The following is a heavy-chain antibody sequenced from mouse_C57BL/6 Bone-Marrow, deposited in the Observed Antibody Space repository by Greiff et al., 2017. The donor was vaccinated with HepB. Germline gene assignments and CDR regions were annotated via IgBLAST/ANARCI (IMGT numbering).Heavy chain of an antibody. V-gene: IGHV5-6*01. CDR1: GFTFSSYG. Sequence: EVHLVESGGDLVKPGGSLKLSCAASGFTFSSYGMSWVRQTPDKRLEWVATISSGGSYTYYPDSVKGRFTISRDNAKNTLYLQMSSLKSEDTAMYYCARPSIPNAWFAYWGQGTLVTVSA. CDR3: ARPSIPNAWFAY. J-gene: IGHJ3*01. CDR2: ISSGGSYT.